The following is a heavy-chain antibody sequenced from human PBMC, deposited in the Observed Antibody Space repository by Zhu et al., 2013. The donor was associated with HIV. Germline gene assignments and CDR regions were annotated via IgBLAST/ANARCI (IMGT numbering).Heavy chain of an antibody. CDR2: INSNNGDT. D-gene: IGHD1-1*01. CDR1: GYTFTGHY. CDR3: ARDLLSTANWELDY. J-gene: IGHJ4*02. Sequence: QVQLVQSGAEVKKPGASVKVSCKASGYTFTGHYMHWVRQAPGQGLEYMGWINSNNGDTYYAQKFRARVTLTRDTSITTGYMELRSLRSDDTAVYFCARDLLSTANWELDYWGQGTLVTVSS. V-gene: IGHV1-2*02.